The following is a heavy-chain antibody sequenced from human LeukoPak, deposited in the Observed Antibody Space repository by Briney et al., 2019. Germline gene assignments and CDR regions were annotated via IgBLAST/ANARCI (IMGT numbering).Heavy chain of an antibody. CDR2: IYTSGST. J-gene: IGHJ5*02. CDR1: GGSISSCSYY. V-gene: IGHV4-61*02. CDR3: ARARAGWFDP. D-gene: IGHD6-19*01. Sequence: SETLSLTCTVSGGSISSCSYYWSWIRQPAGKGLEWIGRIYTSGSTNYSPSLKSRVTISVDTTKNQFSLKLSSVTAADTAVYYCARARAGWFDPWGQGTLVTVSS.